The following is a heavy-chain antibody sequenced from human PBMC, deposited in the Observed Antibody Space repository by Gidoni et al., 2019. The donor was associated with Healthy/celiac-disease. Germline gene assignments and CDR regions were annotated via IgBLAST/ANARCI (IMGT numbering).Heavy chain of an antibody. CDR2: ISSSSSYI. CDR3: ARDMAPYCSGGSCYSGGYYMDV. J-gene: IGHJ6*03. Sequence: EVQLVESGGGLVKRGGSLSLSCAASGFTFSRSSMNWVRQAPGKGLEWVSSISSSSSYICYADSVKGRFTISRDNAKNSLYLQMNSLRAEDTAVYYCARDMAPYCSGGSCYSGGYYMDVWGKGTTVTVSS. D-gene: IGHD2-15*01. V-gene: IGHV3-21*01. CDR1: GFTFSRSS.